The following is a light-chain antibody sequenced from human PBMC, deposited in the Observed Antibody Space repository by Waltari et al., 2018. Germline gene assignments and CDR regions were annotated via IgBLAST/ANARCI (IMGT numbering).Light chain of an antibody. Sequence: DVVMTQSPLSLPVPLGQPAPIHCRSSQTLVQSDGNTYLNWFLQRPGQAPRRLIYKVSNRDSGVPDRFSGSGSGTDFTLKISRVEAEDVGVYYCMQRTQWPGTFGQGTKVEF. CDR2: KVS. CDR3: MQRTQWPGT. CDR1: QTLVQSDGNTY. V-gene: IGKV2-30*02. J-gene: IGKJ1*01.